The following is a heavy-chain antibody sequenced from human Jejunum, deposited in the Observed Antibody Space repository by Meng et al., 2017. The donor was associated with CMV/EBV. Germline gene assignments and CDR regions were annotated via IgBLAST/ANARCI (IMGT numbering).Heavy chain of an antibody. V-gene: IGHV1-18*01. J-gene: IGHJ4*02. CDR3: ARDVIVPAALTVRIDY. CDR1: WYNVTRYV. D-gene: IGHD2-2*01. Sequence: VPLGDAGAEVKKPWASVKVFCKACWYNVTRYVIIWVQQSPGQGLEWMGWISAYNGNTNYAQKLQGRVTMTTDTSTSTAYMELRSLRSEDTAVYYCARDVIVPAALTVRIDYWGQGTLVTVSS. CDR2: ISAYNGNT.